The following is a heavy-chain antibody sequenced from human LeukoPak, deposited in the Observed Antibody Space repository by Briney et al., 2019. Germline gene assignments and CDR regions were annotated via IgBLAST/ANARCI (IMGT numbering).Heavy chain of an antibody. Sequence: ASVKVSCKASGYTFTSYGISWVRQAPGQGLEWMGWISAYNGNTNYAQKLQGRVTMTTDTSTSTAYMELRSLRSDDTAVYYSARDPFYGGTSYYYYYYMDVWGKGTTVTVSS. D-gene: IGHD4-23*01. CDR2: ISAYNGNT. J-gene: IGHJ6*03. V-gene: IGHV1-18*01. CDR1: GYTFTSYG. CDR3: ARDPFYGGTSYYYYYYMDV.